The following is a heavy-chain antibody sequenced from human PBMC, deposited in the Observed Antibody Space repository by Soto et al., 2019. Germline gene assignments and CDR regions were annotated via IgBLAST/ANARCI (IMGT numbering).Heavy chain of an antibody. CDR2: ISYDGSNK. J-gene: IGHJ6*02. Sequence: GGSLRLSCAASGFTFSSYGMHWVRQAPGKGLEWVAVISYDGSNKYYADSVKGRFTISRDNSKNTLYLQMNSLRAEDTAVYYCAKDAGAVRHYGMDVWGQGTTVTVSS. V-gene: IGHV3-30*18. D-gene: IGHD2-2*01. CDR1: GFTFSSYG. CDR3: AKDAGAVRHYGMDV.